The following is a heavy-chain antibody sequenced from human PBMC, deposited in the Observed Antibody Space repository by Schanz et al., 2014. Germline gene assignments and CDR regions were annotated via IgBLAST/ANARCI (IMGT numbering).Heavy chain of an antibody. CDR3: ARGYSSSMDV. V-gene: IGHV3-30*04. D-gene: IGHD6-6*01. CDR1: GFTFSSYT. J-gene: IGHJ6*02. Sequence: QVQLVESGGGVVQPGRSLRLSCAASGFTFSSYTMHWVRQAPGTGLEWVAVISYDGTNKYYADSVKGRFTISRDNSKNTLYLQMNSLRAEDTAVYYCARGYSSSMDVWGQGTTVTVSS. CDR2: ISYDGTNK.